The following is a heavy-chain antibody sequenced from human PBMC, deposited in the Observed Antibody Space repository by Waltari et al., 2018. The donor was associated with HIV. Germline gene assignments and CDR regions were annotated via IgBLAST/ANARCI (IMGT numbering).Heavy chain of an antibody. CDR2: FDPEDGEI. CDR1: GSSLSELS. J-gene: IGHJ4*02. V-gene: IGHV1-24*01. Sequence: QVQLVQSGAEVKKPGASVQVSCKVSGSSLSELSIHRGRQAPGKGPEWMGGFDPEDGEIIYAQHFQGRVTMTEDTSTDTAYMELSSLRSEDTAVYYCATASRVVVTDRAAFDYWGQGTLVTVSS. D-gene: IGHD2-21*02. CDR3: ATASRVVVTDRAAFDY.